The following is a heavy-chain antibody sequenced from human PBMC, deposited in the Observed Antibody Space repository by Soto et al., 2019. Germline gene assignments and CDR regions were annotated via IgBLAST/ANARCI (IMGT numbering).Heavy chain of an antibody. V-gene: IGHV7-4-1*02. Sequence: ASVKVSCKASGYTFTSYAMNWVRQAPGQGLEWMGWINTNTGNPTYAQGFTGRFVFSLDTSVSTAYLQISSLKAEDTAVYYCARGAVDTAMDYYYYMDVWGKGTTVTVSS. CDR1: GYTFTSYA. CDR3: ARGAVDTAMDYYYYMDV. D-gene: IGHD5-18*01. CDR2: INTNTGNP. J-gene: IGHJ6*03.